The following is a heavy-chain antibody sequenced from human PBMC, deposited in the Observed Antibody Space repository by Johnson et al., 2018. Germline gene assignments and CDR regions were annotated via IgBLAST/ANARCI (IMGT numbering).Heavy chain of an antibody. D-gene: IGHD3-22*01. CDR2: MSSSSRYI. CDR3: ARDNLYDYDSSAYYFGVYFQH. J-gene: IGHJ1*01. Sequence: VQLVQSGGGLVKPGGSLRLSCAASGFTFSSYSMNWVRQAPGKGLEWVSSMSSSSRYIYYADSVKGRFTISRDNAKNSLYLQMNSLKAEDTAVYYCARDNLYDYDSSAYYFGVYFQHWGQGTLVTVSS. CDR1: GFTFSSYS. V-gene: IGHV3-21*01.